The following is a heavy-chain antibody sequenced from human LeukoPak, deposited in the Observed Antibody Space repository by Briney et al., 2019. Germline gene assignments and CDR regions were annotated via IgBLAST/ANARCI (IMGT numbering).Heavy chain of an antibody. D-gene: IGHD5-24*01. CDR1: GGTFSSYA. CDR2: IIPIFGTA. Sequence: GASVKVSCKASGGTFSSYAISWVRQAPGQGLEWMGGIIPIFGTANYAQKFQGRVTITTDESTSTAYMELSSLRSEDTAVYYCARVSGYRLTVGNWFDPWGQGTLVTVSS. CDR3: ARVSGYRLTVGNWFDP. J-gene: IGHJ5*02. V-gene: IGHV1-69*05.